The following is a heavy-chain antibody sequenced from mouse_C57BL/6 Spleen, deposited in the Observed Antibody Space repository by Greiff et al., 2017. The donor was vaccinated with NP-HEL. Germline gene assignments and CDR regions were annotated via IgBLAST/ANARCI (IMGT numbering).Heavy chain of an antibody. J-gene: IGHJ1*03. CDR3: ALSNYPYWYFDV. V-gene: IGHV1-80*01. D-gene: IGHD2-5*01. CDR1: GYAFSSYW. Sequence: QVQLQQSGAELVKPGASVKISCKASGYAFSSYWMNWVKQRPGKGLEWIGQIYPGDGDTNYNGKFKGKATLTADKSSSTAYMQLSSLTSEDSAVYFCALSNYPYWYFDVWGTGTTVTVSS. CDR2: IYPGDGDT.